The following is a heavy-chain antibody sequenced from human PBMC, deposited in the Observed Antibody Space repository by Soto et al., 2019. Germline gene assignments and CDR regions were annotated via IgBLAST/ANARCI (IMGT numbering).Heavy chain of an antibody. CDR3: VSRIPSWVFDY. V-gene: IGHV3-53*01. Sequence: GGSLRLSCLASWFIVTTNYMYWVRQAPGKGLEWVSVIYSGGDIHYADSVKGRFTISRDTSENTVNLHLNNLRAEDTAVYFCVSRIPSWVFDYWGQGTPVTVSS. CDR2: IYSGGDI. J-gene: IGHJ4*01. CDR1: WFIVTTNY. D-gene: IGHD3-16*01.